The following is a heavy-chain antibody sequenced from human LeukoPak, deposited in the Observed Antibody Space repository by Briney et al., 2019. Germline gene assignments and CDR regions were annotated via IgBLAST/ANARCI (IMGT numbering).Heavy chain of an antibody. Sequence: GGSLRLSCVASGFTFSNSWMHWVRQAPGKGLVWVSRVNSDGKTTTYADPVKGRFTISRDNAQNTLYLQMYSLSAEDTAVYYCARDYPPDWGQGTLVTVSS. J-gene: IGHJ4*02. CDR1: GFTFSNSW. CDR2: VNSDGKTT. CDR3: ARDYPPD. V-gene: IGHV3-74*01.